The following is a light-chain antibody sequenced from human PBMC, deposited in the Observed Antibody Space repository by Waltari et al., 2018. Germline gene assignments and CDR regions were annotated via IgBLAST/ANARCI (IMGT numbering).Light chain of an antibody. J-gene: IGLJ3*02. V-gene: IGLV1-44*01. CDR2: STN. CDR1: HPNIGRNT. CDR3: AAWDDSLNAWL. Sequence: QSVLTPPPSASGTPGQTVTTSCSGSHPNIGRNTVYWFQLLPGTAPKLLPYSTNQRPSGVPDRFSGSKSGTSASLAISGLQSEDEADYYCAAWDDSLNAWLFGGGTKVTVL.